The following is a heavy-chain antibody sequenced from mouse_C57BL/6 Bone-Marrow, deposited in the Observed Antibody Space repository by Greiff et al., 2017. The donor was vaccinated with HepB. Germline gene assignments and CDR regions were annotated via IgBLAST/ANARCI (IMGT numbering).Heavy chain of an antibody. V-gene: IGHV1-55*01. CDR3: ARWVDLSYAMDY. CDR1: GYTFTSYW. CDR2: IYPGSGST. Sequence: VKLQQPGAELVKPGASVKMSCKASGYTFTSYWITWVKQRPGQGLEWIGDIYPGSGSTNYNEKFKSKATLTVDTSSSTAYMQLSILTSEDSAVYYCARWVDLSYAMDYWGQGTSVTVSS. J-gene: IGHJ4*01. D-gene: IGHD1-1*02.